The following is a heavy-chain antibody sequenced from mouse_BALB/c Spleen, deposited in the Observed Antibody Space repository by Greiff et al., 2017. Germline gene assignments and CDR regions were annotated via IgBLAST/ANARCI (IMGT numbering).Heavy chain of an antibody. D-gene: IGHD2-12*01. CDR1: GFTFSSFG. CDR2: ISSGSSTI. V-gene: IGHV5-17*02. Sequence: EVQVVESGGGLVQPGGSRKLSCAASGFTFSSFGMHWVRQAPEKGLEWVAYISSGSSTIYYADTVKGRFTISRDNPKNTLFLQMTSLRSEDTAMYYCARLRLGYAMDYWGQGTSVTVSS. CDR3: ARLRLGYAMDY. J-gene: IGHJ4*01.